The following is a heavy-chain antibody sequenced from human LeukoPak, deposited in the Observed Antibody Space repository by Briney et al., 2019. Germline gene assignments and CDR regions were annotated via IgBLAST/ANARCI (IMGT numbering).Heavy chain of an antibody. J-gene: IGHJ4*02. Sequence: PSETLPLTCTVSGGSVSSGSYYWSWIRQPPGQGLEWIGYIYYSGSTKYNPSLKSRVTMSVDTSKNQFSLKVTSVTAADTAVYYCARRGIAAAGYDYWGQGTLVTVSS. CDR2: IYYSGST. CDR3: ARRGIAAAGYDY. CDR1: GGSVSSGSYY. D-gene: IGHD6-13*01. V-gene: IGHV4-61*01.